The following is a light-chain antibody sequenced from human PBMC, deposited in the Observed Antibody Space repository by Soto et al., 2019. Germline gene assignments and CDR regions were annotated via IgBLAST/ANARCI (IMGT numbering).Light chain of an antibody. CDR2: GIS. Sequence: DIVLTQSPGTLSLSPGERATLSCRASQSVSNIYIAWYQQKPGQAPRVLIYGISTRATGIPARFSGSGSGTEFSLTISSLQSEDFAVYYCQQYSKWPITFGQGTRLEIK. CDR1: QSVSNI. CDR3: QQYSKWPIT. J-gene: IGKJ5*01. V-gene: IGKV3-15*01.